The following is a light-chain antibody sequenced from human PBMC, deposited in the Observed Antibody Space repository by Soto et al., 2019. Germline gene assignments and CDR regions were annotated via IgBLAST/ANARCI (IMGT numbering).Light chain of an antibody. CDR2: STD. J-gene: IGLJ2*01. CDR3: LFYYGGAVI. Sequence: QTVVTQEPSLTVSPGGTVTLTCASSTGAVTSGHYANWLQQKPGQAPRALIYSTDTKHSWTPARFSGSLLGGKAALTLSGVRPEDEADYYCLFYYGGAVIFGGGTKVTVL. V-gene: IGLV7-43*01. CDR1: TGAVTSGHY.